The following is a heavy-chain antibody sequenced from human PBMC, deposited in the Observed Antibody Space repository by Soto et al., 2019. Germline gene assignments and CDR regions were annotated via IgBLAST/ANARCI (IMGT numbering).Heavy chain of an antibody. CDR3: ARDPGGYPLGIFNI. Sequence: GESLKISCAASGFTFSYYAMHWVRQTPGKGLEWMAVISDNGNTKYLADSVKGRFTISRDTSKNTLYLQMSSLRVEDTAVYYCARDPGGYPLGIFNIWGQGTRVTVSS. V-gene: IGHV3-30-3*01. CDR2: ISDNGNTK. D-gene: IGHD2-8*02. J-gene: IGHJ3*02. CDR1: GFTFSYYA.